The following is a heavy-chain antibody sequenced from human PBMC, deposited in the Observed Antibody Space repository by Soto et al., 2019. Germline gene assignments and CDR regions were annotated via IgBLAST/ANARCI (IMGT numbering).Heavy chain of an antibody. Sequence: GASVKVSCKASGYTFTSYYMHWVRQAPGQELEWMGIINPSGGSTSYAQKFQGRVTMTRDTSTSTVYMELSSLRSEDTAVYYCARGMLLSSGWYEAFDIWGQGTMVTVSS. CDR3: ARGMLLSSGWYEAFDI. J-gene: IGHJ3*02. CDR2: INPSGGST. CDR1: GYTFTSYY. D-gene: IGHD6-19*01. V-gene: IGHV1-46*03.